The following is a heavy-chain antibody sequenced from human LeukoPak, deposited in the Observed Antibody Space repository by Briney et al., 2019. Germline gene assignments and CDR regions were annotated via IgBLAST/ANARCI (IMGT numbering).Heavy chain of an antibody. CDR1: GYIFSNYG. CDR2: ISAHNGNT. J-gene: IGHJ5*02. D-gene: IGHD6-13*01. Sequence: GASVKVSCXASGYIFSNYGISWVRQAPGQGLEWVGWISAHNGNTNYAQKFQGRVSMTTDTSTTTAHMELRTLRSDDTAVYYCVRDRYWVAGTGWFDAWGQGTLVTVSS. CDR3: VRDRYWVAGTGWFDA. V-gene: IGHV1-18*01.